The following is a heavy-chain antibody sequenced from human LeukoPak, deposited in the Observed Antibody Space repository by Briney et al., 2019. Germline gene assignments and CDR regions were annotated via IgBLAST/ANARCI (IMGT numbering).Heavy chain of an antibody. CDR1: GGSISGSSYY. CDR3: ARGRIPTDY. Sequence: SETLSLTCTVSGGSISGSSYYWGWIRQPPGKGLEWIGSIYYSGSTYYNPSLKSRVTISVDTSKNQFSLKLNSVTATDTAVYYCARGRIPTDYWGQGTLVTVSS. V-gene: IGHV4-39*02. J-gene: IGHJ4*02. D-gene: IGHD2/OR15-2a*01. CDR2: IYYSGST.